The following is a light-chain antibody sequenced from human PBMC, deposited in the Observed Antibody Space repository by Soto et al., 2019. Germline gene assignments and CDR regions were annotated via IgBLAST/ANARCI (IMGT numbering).Light chain of an antibody. V-gene: IGLV7-46*01. CDR1: TGAVTSNHH. J-gene: IGLJ2*01. CDR2: DTS. Sequence: QAVVTQEPSLTVSPGGTVTLTCGSSTGAVTSNHHPYWFQQKAGQAPRTLIYDTSNKHSWTPARFSGSLLGDNAALTLSGAQHEDEDQYYCLLSYNAARVFGGGTKLTVL. CDR3: LLSYNAARV.